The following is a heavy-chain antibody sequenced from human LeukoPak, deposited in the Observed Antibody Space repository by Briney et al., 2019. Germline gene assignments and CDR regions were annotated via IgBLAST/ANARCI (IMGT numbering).Heavy chain of an antibody. CDR3: ARDRPWIQLWLEAFDF. J-gene: IGHJ3*01. Sequence: ASVKVSCKASGYTFTGYYMHWVRQAPGQGLEWMGWINPNSGGTNYAQKFQGRVTMTRDTSISTAYMELSRLRSDHTAVYYCARDRPWIQLWLEAFDFWGQGAMVTVSS. V-gene: IGHV1-2*02. D-gene: IGHD5-18*01. CDR1: GYTFTGYY. CDR2: INPNSGGT.